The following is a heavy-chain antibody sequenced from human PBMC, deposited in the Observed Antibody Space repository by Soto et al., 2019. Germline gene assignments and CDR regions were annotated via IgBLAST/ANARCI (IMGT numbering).Heavy chain of an antibody. D-gene: IGHD3-10*01. CDR2: ISAYNGNT. J-gene: IGHJ5*02. Sequence: QVQLVQSGAEVKKPGASVKVSCKASGYTFTIYGISWVRQAPGQGLEWMGWISAYNGNTNYAQKLQGRVTMTTDTSPSTAYMELRSLRSDDTAVYYCARDPRDYGSGSDWFDPWGQGTLVTVSS. CDR3: ARDPRDYGSGSDWFDP. V-gene: IGHV1-18*01. CDR1: GYTFTIYG.